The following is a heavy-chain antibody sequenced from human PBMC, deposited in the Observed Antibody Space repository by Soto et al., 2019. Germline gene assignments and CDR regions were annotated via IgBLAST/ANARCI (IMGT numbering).Heavy chain of an antibody. CDR1: GGGNLRDYR. J-gene: IGHJ4*02. D-gene: IGHD2-8*01. CDR2: IIPKLGSA. CDR3: ARGGEVHASVVVY. Sequence: SVKVSCKASGGGNLRDYRTTWVRRAPGQGLEWMGGIIPKLGSANYAQNFQGRVTVTADESTNTVYMELRSLRSDDTAVYYCARGGEVHASVVVYWGQGTLVTVSS. V-gene: IGHV1-69*13.